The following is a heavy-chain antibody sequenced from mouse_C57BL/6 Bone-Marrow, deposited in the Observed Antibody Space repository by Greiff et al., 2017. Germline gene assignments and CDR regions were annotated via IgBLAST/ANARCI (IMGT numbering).Heavy chain of an antibody. Sequence: QVQLQQSGAELVKPGASVKISCKASGYTFTDYYIHWVKQRPGQGLEWIGKIGPGSGSTYYNEKFKGKATLTADKSSSTAYMQLSSLTSEDSAVYICARGGSSYHYYCAMDYWGRGTAVTVSA. V-gene: IGHV1-77*01. CDR3: ARGGSSYHYYCAMDY. CDR2: IGPGSGST. J-gene: IGHJ4*01. CDR1: GYTFTDYY. D-gene: IGHD1-1*01.